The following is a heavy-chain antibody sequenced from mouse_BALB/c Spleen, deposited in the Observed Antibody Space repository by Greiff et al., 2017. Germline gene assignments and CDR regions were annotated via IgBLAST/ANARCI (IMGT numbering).Heavy chain of an antibody. J-gene: IGHJ1*01. CDR1: GFTFTAYY. CDR3: ARDENGNYWYFDV. CDR2: IRNKANGYKT. V-gene: IGHV7-3*02. Sequence: EVQLVESGGGLVQPGGSLRLSCATSGFTFTAYYMSWVRQPPGKALEWLGFIRNKANGYKTEYSASVKGRLTISRDNSQSILYLQMNTLRAEDSATYYCARDENGNYWYFDVWGAGTTVTVSS. D-gene: IGHD2-1*01.